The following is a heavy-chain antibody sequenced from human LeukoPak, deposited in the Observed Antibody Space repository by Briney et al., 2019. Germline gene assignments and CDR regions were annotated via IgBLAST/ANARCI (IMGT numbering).Heavy chain of an antibody. J-gene: IGHJ6*03. CDR3: ARDGSGFYHYYYMDV. V-gene: IGHV3-21*01. Sequence: GGSLTLSCAPSGFTFTDYSMNWVRQAPGKGLDGVAHISTVSTYTQYTDSVKGRFTSSRDNRKNLLSLQMSSLGAEDTAVYYCARDGSGFYHYYYMDVWGKGTTVTVSS. CDR2: ISTVSTYT. D-gene: IGHD6-25*01. CDR1: GFTFTDYS.